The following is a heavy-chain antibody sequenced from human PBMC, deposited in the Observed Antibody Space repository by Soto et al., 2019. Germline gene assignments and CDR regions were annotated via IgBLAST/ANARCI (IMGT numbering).Heavy chain of an antibody. CDR2: IKSKTDGGTT. CDR1: GFTFSNAW. V-gene: IGHV3-15*07. D-gene: IGHD1-26*01. Sequence: EVQLVESGGGLVKPGGSLRLSCAASGFTFSNAWMNWVRQAPGKGLEWVGRIKSKTDGGTTDYAAPVKGRFTISRDDSKNTLYLQMNSLKTEGTAVYYCTTDPGFAWELRADPWGQGTLVTVSS. J-gene: IGHJ5*02. CDR3: TTDPGFAWELRADP.